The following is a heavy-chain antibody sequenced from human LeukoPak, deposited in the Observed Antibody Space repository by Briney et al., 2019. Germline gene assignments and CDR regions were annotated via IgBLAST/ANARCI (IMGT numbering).Heavy chain of an antibody. Sequence: PGGSLRLSCAASGFTFSSYSMNWVRQAPGKGLEWVSSISSSSSYIYYADSVKGRFTISRDNAKNSLYLQMNSLRAEDTAVYYCARDRSAATTGGYWGQGTLVTVSS. CDR2: ISSSSSYI. J-gene: IGHJ4*02. CDR3: ARDRSAATTGGY. V-gene: IGHV3-21*01. CDR1: GFTFSSYS. D-gene: IGHD5-24*01.